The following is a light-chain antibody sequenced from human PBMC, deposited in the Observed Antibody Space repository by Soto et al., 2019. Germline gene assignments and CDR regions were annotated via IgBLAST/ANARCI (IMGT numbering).Light chain of an antibody. J-gene: IGLJ1*01. V-gene: IGLV2-11*01. Sequence: QSVLTQPASVSGSPGQSVTISCTGTSSDVGTYNSVAWYQQHPGKAPKVLIYDVNKRPSGVPDRFSGSKSGNTASLTISGLQAEDEADYYCCSHAGTYIPFVFGAGTKVTVL. CDR1: SSDVGTYNS. CDR2: DVN. CDR3: CSHAGTYIPFV.